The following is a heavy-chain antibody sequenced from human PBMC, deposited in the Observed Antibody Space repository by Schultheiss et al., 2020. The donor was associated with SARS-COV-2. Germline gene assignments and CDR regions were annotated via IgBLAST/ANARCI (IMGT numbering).Heavy chain of an antibody. V-gene: IGHV4-34*01. J-gene: IGHJ6*02. CDR1: GGSFSGYY. Sequence: LETLSLTCAVYGGSFSGYYWSWIRQPPGKGLEWIGEINHSGSTNYNPSLKSRVTISVDTSKNQFSLKLSSVTAADTAVYYCAREPHGMDVWGQGTTVTVSS. CDR3: AREPHGMDV. CDR2: INHSGST.